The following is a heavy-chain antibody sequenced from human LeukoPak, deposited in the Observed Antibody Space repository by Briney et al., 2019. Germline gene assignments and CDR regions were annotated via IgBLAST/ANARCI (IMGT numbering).Heavy chain of an antibody. Sequence: SETLSLTCAVYGGSFSGYYWSWIRQPPGKGLEWIGEINHSGSTNYNPSLKSRVTISVDTSKNQFSLKLSSVTAADTAVYYCARGRVTIFGVPGRDYYYYYYMDVWGKGTTVTVSS. CDR2: INHSGST. D-gene: IGHD3-3*01. CDR1: GGSFSGYY. CDR3: ARGRVTIFGVPGRDYYYYYYMDV. J-gene: IGHJ6*03. V-gene: IGHV4-34*01.